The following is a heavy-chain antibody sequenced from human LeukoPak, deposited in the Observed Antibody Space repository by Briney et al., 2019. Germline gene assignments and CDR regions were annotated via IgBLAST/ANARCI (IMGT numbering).Heavy chain of an antibody. CDR3: ATYKGSSGRHLAY. V-gene: IGHV5-51*01. CDR2: IYPDDSDL. J-gene: IGHJ4*02. CDR1: GYTFTSYW. Sequence: HGESLKISCKGSGYTFTSYWIGWVRQMPGKGLEWMGMIYPDDSDLRYSPSFQGQVTISVDRSITTAYLQWDSLRASDTAMYYCATYKGSSGRHLAYWGQGALVTVSS. D-gene: IGHD6-6*01.